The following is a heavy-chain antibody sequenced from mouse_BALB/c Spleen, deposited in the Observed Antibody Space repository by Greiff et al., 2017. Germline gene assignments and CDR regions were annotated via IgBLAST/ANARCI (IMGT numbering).Heavy chain of an antibody. Sequence: VKLMESGAELMKPGASVKISCKATGYTFSSYWIEWVKQRPGHGLEWIGEILPGSGSTNYNEKFKGKATFTADTSSNTAYMQLSSLTSEDSAVYYCARGIYYDYESSYYAMDYWGQGTSVTVSS. J-gene: IGHJ4*01. V-gene: IGHV1-9*01. CDR2: ILPGSGST. D-gene: IGHD2-4*01. CDR1: GYTFSSYW. CDR3: ARGIYYDYESSYYAMDY.